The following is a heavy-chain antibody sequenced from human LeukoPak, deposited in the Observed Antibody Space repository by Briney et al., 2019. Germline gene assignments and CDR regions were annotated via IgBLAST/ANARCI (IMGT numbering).Heavy chain of an antibody. CDR3: ARGRPARFDY. Sequence: SETLSPTCTVSGGSVSSGSYYWSWIRQPPGKGLEWIGEIYHSGSTNYNPSLKSRVTISVDKSKNQFSLKLSSVTAADTAVYYCARGRPARFDYWGQGTLVTVSS. V-gene: IGHV4-61*01. CDR1: GGSVSSGSYY. D-gene: IGHD2-15*01. CDR2: IYHSGST. J-gene: IGHJ4*02.